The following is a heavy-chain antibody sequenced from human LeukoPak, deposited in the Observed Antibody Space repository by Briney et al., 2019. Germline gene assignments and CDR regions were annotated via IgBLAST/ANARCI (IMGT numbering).Heavy chain of an antibody. Sequence: GGSLRLSCAASGFTFSSHAMHWVRQAPGKGLEWVAVISYDGSNKYYADSVKGRFTISRDNSKNTLYLQMNSLRAEDTAVYYCAREEGYSSSWYRFDYYYYGMDVWGQGTTVTVSS. J-gene: IGHJ6*02. CDR3: AREEGYSSSWYRFDYYYYGMDV. D-gene: IGHD6-13*01. V-gene: IGHV3-30-3*01. CDR1: GFTFSSHA. CDR2: ISYDGSNK.